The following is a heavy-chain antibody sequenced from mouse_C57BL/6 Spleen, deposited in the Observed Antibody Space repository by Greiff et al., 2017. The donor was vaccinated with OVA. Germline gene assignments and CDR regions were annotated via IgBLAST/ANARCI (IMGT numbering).Heavy chain of an antibody. CDR2: INPNNGGT. V-gene: IGHV1-22*01. CDR1: GYTFTDYN. Sequence: EVKLQESGPELVKPGASVKMSCKASGYTFTDYNMHWVKQSHGKSLEWIGYINPNNGGTSYNQKFKGKATLTVNKSSSTAYMELRSLTSEDSAVYYCARGANWDYFDYWGQGTTLTVSS. J-gene: IGHJ2*01. D-gene: IGHD4-1*01. CDR3: ARGANWDYFDY.